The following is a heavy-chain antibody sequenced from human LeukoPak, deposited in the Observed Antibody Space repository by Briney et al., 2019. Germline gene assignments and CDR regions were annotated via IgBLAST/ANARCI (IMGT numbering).Heavy chain of an antibody. J-gene: IGHJ4*02. V-gene: IGHV4-34*01. D-gene: IGHD3-22*01. CDR3: AREVYYDSSGYFKN. CDR2: INHSGST. CDR1: GGSFSGYY. Sequence: SETLSLTCAVYGGSFSGYYWSWIRQPPGKVLEWIGEINHSGSTNYNPSLKSRVTMSVDTSKNQFSLKLSSVTAADTAVYYCAREVYYDSSGYFKNWGQGTLVTVSS.